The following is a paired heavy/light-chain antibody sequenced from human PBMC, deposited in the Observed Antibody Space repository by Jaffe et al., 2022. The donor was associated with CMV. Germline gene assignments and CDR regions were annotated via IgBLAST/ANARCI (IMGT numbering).Light chain of an antibody. Sequence: DIVMTQSPLSLPVTPGEPASISCRSSQSLLYSNGYNYLDWYLQKPGQSPQLLIYLGSNRASGVPDRFSGSGSGTDFTLKISRVEAEDVGVYYCMQALQTPTFGQGTRLEIK. V-gene: IGKV2-28*01. CDR3: MQALQTPT. J-gene: IGKJ5*01. CDR2: LGS. CDR1: QSLLYSNGYNY.
Heavy chain of an antibody. Sequence: EVQLVESGGGLIQPGGSLRLSCAASGFTVSDNYMTWVRQAPGKGLECVSVIHSGGTTDYADSVKGRFTISRDNSNNTLYLHMNSLRAEDTAVYYCARGGSGNYYRIYYYGLDVWGQGTTVTVSS. CDR2: IHSGGTT. D-gene: IGHD1-26*01. J-gene: IGHJ6*02. CDR3: ARGGSGNYYRIYYYGLDV. V-gene: IGHV3-53*01. CDR1: GFTVSDNY.